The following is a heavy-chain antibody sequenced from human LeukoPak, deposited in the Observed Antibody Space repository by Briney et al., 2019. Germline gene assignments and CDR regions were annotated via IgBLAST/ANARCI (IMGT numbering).Heavy chain of an antibody. Sequence: PSQTLSLTCTVSGGSISSGGYYWSWIRQHPGKGLEWIGYIYHSGSTYYNPSLKSRVTISVDTSKNQFSLKLSSVTAADTAVYYCARAGGSGSSLGYWGQGTLVTVSS. D-gene: IGHD1-26*01. CDR2: IYHSGST. V-gene: IGHV4-31*03. J-gene: IGHJ4*02. CDR3: ARAGGSGSSLGY. CDR1: GGSISSGGYY.